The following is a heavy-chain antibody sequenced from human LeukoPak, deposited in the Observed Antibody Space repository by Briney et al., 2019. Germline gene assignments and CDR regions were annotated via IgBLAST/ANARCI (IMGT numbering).Heavy chain of an antibody. V-gene: IGHV4-38-2*02. Sequence: SETLSLTCTVSGLSISSGDYWGWIRQPPGKGLEWIGTIYHSGNTYYNPSLKSRVTISIDTSKSQFSLRLYSVTAADTAVYYCARIQTSGWCLNYWGQGTLVTVSS. CDR3: ARIQTSGWCLNY. CDR2: IYHSGNT. D-gene: IGHD6-19*01. J-gene: IGHJ4*02. CDR1: GLSISSGDY.